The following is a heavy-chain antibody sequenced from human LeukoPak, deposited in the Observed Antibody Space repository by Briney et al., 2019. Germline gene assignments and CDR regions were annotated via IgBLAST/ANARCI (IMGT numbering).Heavy chain of an antibody. CDR3: ARDLVNCGGDCYPGPFDP. J-gene: IGHJ5*02. D-gene: IGHD2-21*02. V-gene: IGHV1-18*01. CDR2: ISTYNGNT. Sequence: ASVKVFCKASGYTFTSYGLNWVRRAPGQGLEWMGWISTYNGNTKYAQKLQGRVTMTTDTSTNTAYMELRSLRSDDTAVYFCARDLVNCGGDCYPGPFDPWGQGTLVTVSS. CDR1: GYTFTSYG.